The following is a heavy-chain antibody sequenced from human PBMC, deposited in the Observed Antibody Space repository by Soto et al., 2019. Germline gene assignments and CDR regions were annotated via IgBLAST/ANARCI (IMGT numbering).Heavy chain of an antibody. D-gene: IGHD4-4*01. CDR3: AHRPRGFTDFCDY. Sequence: QITLNESGPTLVKPTQTLTLTCTFSGFSLSTRGVGVGWIRQPPGKALEWLALLYWDDDERYSPSLMSRLTITNDTSKNQVFLTMTNVDPVDTATYYCAHRPRGFTDFCDYWGQGTLVTVSS. V-gene: IGHV2-5*02. CDR2: LYWDDDE. CDR1: GFSLSTRGVG. J-gene: IGHJ4*02.